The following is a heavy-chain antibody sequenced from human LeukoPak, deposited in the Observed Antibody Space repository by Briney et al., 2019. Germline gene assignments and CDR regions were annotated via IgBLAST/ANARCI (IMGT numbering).Heavy chain of an antibody. CDR2: IYTSGST. V-gene: IGHV4-4*07. CDR3: AREGICSGGSCYRPFFDY. Sequence: SETLSLTCTVCGGSISSYYWSWIRQPAGKGLEWIGRIYTSGSTNYNPSLKSRVTMSVDTSKNQFSLKLSSVTAADTAVYYCAREGICSGGSCYRPFFDYWGQGTLVTVSS. D-gene: IGHD2-15*01. J-gene: IGHJ4*02. CDR1: GGSISSYY.